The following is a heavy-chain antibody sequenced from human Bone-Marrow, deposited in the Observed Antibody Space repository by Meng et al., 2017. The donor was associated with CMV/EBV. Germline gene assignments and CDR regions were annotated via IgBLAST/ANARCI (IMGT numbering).Heavy chain of an antibody. CDR2: IKQDGSEK. J-gene: IGHJ5*02. D-gene: IGHD6-19*01. CDR3: ARGGAVAGPRGWFDP. V-gene: IGHV3-7*01. Sequence: GESLKISCTASGFTFGDYAMSWVRQAPGKGLEWVANIKQDGSEKYYVDSVKGRFTISRDNAKNSLYLQMNSLRAEDTAVYYCARGGAVAGPRGWFDPWGQGTRVTVYS. CDR1: GFTFGDYA.